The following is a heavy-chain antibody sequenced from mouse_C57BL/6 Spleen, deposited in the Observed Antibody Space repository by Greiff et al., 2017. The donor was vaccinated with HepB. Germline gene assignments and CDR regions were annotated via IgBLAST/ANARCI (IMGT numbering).Heavy chain of an antibody. D-gene: IGHD1-1*01. J-gene: IGHJ4*01. Sequence: EVKVVESGPELVKPGDSVKISCKASGYSFTGYFMNWVMQSHGKSLEWIGRINPYNGDTFYNQKFKGKATLTVDKSSSTAHMELRSLTSEDSAVYYCASFYYYGSSYDYAMDYWGQGTSVTVSS. CDR3: ASFYYYGSSYDYAMDY. CDR1: GYSFTGYF. CDR2: INPYNGDT. V-gene: IGHV1-20*01.